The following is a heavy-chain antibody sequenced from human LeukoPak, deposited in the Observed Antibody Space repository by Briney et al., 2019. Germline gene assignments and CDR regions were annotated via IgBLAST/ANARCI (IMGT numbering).Heavy chain of an antibody. CDR1: GGSISSYY. Sequence: PSETLSLTCTVSGGSISSYYWSWIRQPPGKGLEWIGCIYYSGSTNYNPSLKSRVTISVDTSKNQFSLKLTSVTAADTAVYYCARGYSYGYTPSFDSWGQGTLVTVSS. V-gene: IGHV4-59*01. D-gene: IGHD5-18*01. CDR2: IYYSGST. J-gene: IGHJ4*02. CDR3: ARGYSYGYTPSFDS.